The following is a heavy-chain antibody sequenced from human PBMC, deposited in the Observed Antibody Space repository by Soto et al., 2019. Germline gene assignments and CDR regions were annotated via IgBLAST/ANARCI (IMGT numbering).Heavy chain of an antibody. CDR2: ISDDGTNK. V-gene: IGHV3-30-3*01. CDR1: GFTFSTYA. J-gene: IGHJ4*02. CDR3: ARGPQFPDIEVIPGAVDD. Sequence: QVHLVESGGGVVQPGRSLRLSCAASGFTFSTYAMHWVRQAPGKGLEWVATISDDGTNKYYADSVKGRFTISRDNSKDTLYLQMNSLRAEDTAVYYCARGPQFPDIEVIPGAVDDWGQGTLVTVSS. D-gene: IGHD2-2*01.